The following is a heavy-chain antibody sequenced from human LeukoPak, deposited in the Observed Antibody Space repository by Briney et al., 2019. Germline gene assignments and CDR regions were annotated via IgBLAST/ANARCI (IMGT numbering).Heavy chain of an antibody. CDR2: INTGSGGT. CDR1: GYTFTDLY. J-gene: IGHJ4*02. D-gene: IGHD1-26*01. V-gene: IGHV1-2*02. Sequence: ASVKVSCKASGYTFTDLYIHWVRQAPGQGLEWMGWINTGSGGTRYAQNFQGRVSMTRDTSISTAYMELSSLTSDDTAVFYCARVQCCDVGKSFLFDYWGQGTLVTASS. CDR3: ARVQCCDVGKSFLFDY.